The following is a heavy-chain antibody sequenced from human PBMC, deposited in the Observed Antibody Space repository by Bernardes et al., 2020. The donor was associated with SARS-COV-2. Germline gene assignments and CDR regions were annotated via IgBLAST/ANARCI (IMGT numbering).Heavy chain of an antibody. CDR3: ARHRSGWILYYFDY. CDR2: IYYSGST. CDR1: GGSISSYY. D-gene: IGHD6-19*01. Sequence: SETLSLTCTVSGGSISSYYWSWIRQPPGKGLEWIGYIYYSGSTNYNPSLKSRVTISVDTSKNQFSLKLSSVTAADTAVYYCARHRSGWILYYFDYWGQGTLVTVSS. V-gene: IGHV4-59*08. J-gene: IGHJ4*02.